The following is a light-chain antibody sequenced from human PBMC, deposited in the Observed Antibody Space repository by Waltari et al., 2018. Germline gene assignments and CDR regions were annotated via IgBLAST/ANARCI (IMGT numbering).Light chain of an antibody. CDR1: QNIKSW. J-gene: IGKJ2*01. Sequence: DIQLTQSPSTLSASVGDRVTITCRASQNIKSWLAWYQKKPGKAPTFLIYKASSLESGVPSRFSGSGSGTEFTLTISSLQPDDFATYYCQQYNTYSYTFGQGTKLEIK. V-gene: IGKV1-5*03. CDR3: QQYNTYSYT. CDR2: KAS.